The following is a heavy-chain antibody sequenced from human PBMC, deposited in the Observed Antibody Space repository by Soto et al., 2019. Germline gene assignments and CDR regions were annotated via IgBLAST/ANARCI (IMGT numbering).Heavy chain of an antibody. CDR2: INHSGST. J-gene: IGHJ4*02. CDR1: GGSFSGYY. CDR3: ARGLGSSGFDD. Sequence: SETLSLTCAVYGGSFSGYYWSWIRQPPGKGLEWIGEINHSGSTNYNPSLKSRVTISVDTSKNQFSLKLSSVTAADTAVYYCARGLGSSGFDDWGQGTLVT. V-gene: IGHV4-34*01. D-gene: IGHD3-22*01.